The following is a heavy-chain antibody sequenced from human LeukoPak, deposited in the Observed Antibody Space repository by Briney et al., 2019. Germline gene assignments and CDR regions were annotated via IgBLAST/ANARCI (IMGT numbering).Heavy chain of an antibody. CDR2: MNPNSGNT. J-gene: IGHJ4*02. D-gene: IGHD3-10*01. Sequence: ASVKVSCKASGYTFTSYDINWVRQATGKGLEWMGWMNPNSGNTGYAQKFQGRVTMTRNTSISTAYMELSSLRSEDTAVYYCARASPNYYGSGSYYYYFDYWGQGTLVTVSS. CDR1: GYTFTSYD. V-gene: IGHV1-8*01. CDR3: ARASPNYYGSGSYYYYFDY.